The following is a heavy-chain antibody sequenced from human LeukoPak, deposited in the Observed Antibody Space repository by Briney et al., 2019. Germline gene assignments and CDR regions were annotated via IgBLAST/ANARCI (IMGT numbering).Heavy chain of an antibody. CDR3: ARERSGYCDY. V-gene: IGHV1-18*01. J-gene: IGHJ4*02. CDR2: INPYNGNR. D-gene: IGHD3-10*01. CDR1: GYTFTIYG. Sequence: ASVKVSCKASGYTFTIYGISWVRQAPGQGLEWMGWINPYNGNRNFAQKFQGRVTMTTETPTSTAYMELRSLRTDDTAVYYCARERSGYCDYWGQGTLVTVS.